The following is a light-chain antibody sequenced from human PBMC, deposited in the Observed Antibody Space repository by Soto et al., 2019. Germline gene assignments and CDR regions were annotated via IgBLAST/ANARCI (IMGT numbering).Light chain of an antibody. CDR2: AAS. V-gene: IGKV1-39*01. CDR1: QSISSY. CDR3: QQSSTTWT. J-gene: IGKJ1*01. Sequence: DIQMTQSPSSLSASVGDRVTITCRASQSISSYLNWYQQKAGKTPQLLIHAASSLQSGVPLRFSGSGSGTDYTLTISGLQPEDSATYYCQQSSTTWTFGQGTKVDIK.